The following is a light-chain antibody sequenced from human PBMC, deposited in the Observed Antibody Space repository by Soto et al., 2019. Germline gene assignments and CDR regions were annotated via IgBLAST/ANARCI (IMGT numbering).Light chain of an antibody. CDR3: VMYMRSGIVV. V-gene: IGLV8-61*01. CDR2: ATN. J-gene: IGLJ2*01. Sequence: QAVVTQEPSFSVSPGETVTLTCGLNSGSVSTTYYPGWYQQTPGQAPRTLIYATNTRSSGVPDRFSGSILGNKAALTITGAQADDESEYYCVMYMRSGIVVFGGGTQLTVL. CDR1: SGSVSTTYY.